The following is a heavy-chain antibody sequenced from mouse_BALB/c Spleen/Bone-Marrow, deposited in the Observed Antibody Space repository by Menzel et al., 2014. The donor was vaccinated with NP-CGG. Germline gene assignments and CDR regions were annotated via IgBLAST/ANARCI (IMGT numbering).Heavy chain of an antibody. V-gene: IGHV5-17*02. CDR1: GFTFSSFG. CDR3: ARELLAY. CDR2: ISSGSSTI. D-gene: IGHD2-12*01. Sequence: EVQLVESGGGLVQPGGSRKLSCAASGFTFSSFGMHWVRQAPEKRLEWVAYISSGSSTIYYADTVKGRFTISRDNPKNTLFLQMTSLRSEDTAMYYCARELLAYWGQGTLVTVSA. J-gene: IGHJ3*01.